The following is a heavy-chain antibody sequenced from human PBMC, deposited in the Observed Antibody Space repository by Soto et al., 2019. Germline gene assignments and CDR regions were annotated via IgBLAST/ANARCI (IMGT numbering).Heavy chain of an antibody. CDR1: GGAISRYY. J-gene: IGHJ6*02. V-gene: IGHV4-59*01. CDR3: ARDTLSRFGSGYYIGGNYYYGMDV. Sequence: QVQLQESGPGLVKPSETLSLTCTVSGGAISRYYWSWIRQPPGKGLEWIGYMYYSGSTKYNPSLKSRVTISIDTSKIQYSLKLSSVTAADTAVYYCARDTLSRFGSGYYIGGNYYYGMDVWGQGTTVTVSS. D-gene: IGHD3-3*01. CDR2: MYYSGST.